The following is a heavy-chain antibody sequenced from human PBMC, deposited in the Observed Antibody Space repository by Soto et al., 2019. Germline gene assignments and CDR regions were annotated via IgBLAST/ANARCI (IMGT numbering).Heavy chain of an antibody. J-gene: IGHJ5*02. Sequence: QVRLVESGGGVVQPGGSLRLSCAASGFAFSSHGMHWARQAPGKGLEWVAVIWDDGRKKYYADPVKGRFTISRDDSKNTVYLQMNSLRVDDTAVYHCGRTGGGDYVWYLDPWGQGTQVIVSS. CDR1: GFAFSSHG. CDR2: IWDDGRKK. CDR3: GRTGGGDYVWYLDP. D-gene: IGHD3-10*02. V-gene: IGHV3-33*01.